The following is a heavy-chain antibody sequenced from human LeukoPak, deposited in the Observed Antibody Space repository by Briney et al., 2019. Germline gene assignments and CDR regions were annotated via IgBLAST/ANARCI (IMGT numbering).Heavy chain of an antibody. V-gene: IGHV3-23*01. CDR1: EFAFSSYA. CDR2: ISGSGGST. Sequence: GGSLRLSCATSEFAFSSYAMSWVRQAPGKGLEWVSGISGSGGSTYYADSVKGRSTISRDNSKNTLYLQMNSLRAEDTAVYYCAEGTIFGVVRSGGLDYWGQGTLVTVSS. J-gene: IGHJ4*02. CDR3: AEGTIFGVVRSGGLDY. D-gene: IGHD3-3*01.